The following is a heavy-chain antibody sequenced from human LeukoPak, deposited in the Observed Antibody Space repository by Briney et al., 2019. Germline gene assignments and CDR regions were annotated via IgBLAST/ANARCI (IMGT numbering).Heavy chain of an antibody. Sequence: GGSLRLSCTASGFTFGDYAMSWVRQAPGKGLEWVGFIRSKAYGGTTEYAASVKGRFTISRDDSKSIAYLQMNSLKTEDTAVYYCTRDKGDYYEGYWGQGTLVTVSS. CDR2: IRSKAYGGTT. V-gene: IGHV3-49*04. J-gene: IGHJ4*02. D-gene: IGHD3-22*01. CDR3: TRDKGDYYEGY. CDR1: GFTFGDYA.